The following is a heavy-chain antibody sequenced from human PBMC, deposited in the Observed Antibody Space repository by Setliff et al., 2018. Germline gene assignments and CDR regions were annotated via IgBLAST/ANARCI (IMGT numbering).Heavy chain of an antibody. CDR2: LYHTGST. V-gene: IGHV4-38-2*01. CDR3: SRLAGPGGGFYYYYSNMDV. J-gene: IGHJ6*03. D-gene: IGHD3-16*01. CDR1: GYSISGGYY. Sequence: SETLSLTCAVSGYSISGGYYWGWIRQPPGKGLEWIGSLYHTGSTDYNPSLNSRVTISVDTSKNQFSLKLTSVTAADTAVYYCSRLAGPGGGFYYYYSNMDVWDKGTTVTVSS.